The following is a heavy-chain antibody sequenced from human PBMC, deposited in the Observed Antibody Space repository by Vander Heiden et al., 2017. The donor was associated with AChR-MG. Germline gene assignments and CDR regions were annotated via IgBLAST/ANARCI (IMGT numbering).Heavy chain of an antibody. CDR1: GFTFGSYA. V-gene: IGHV3-30-3*01. CDR2: ISYDGSNK. J-gene: IGHJ4*02. CDR3: ARGTGGLDY. Sequence: QVQLGESGGGVVQPGRSLRLSCAASGFTFGSYAMHWVRQAPGKGLEWVAVISYDGSNKYYADSVKGRFTISRDNSKNTLYLQMNSLRAEDTAVYYCARGTGGLDYWGQGTLVTVSS. D-gene: IGHD3-16*01.